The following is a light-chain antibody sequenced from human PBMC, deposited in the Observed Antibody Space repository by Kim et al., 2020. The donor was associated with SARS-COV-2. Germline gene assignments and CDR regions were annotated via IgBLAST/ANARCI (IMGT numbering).Light chain of an antibody. CDR3: SSYTSSSTRV. CDR1: SSDVGGYHY. CDR2: YVS. Sequence: GQSITIDCTGTSSDVGGYHYVSWYQQHPGKAPKLMIYYVSNRPSVVSNRFSGSKSGNTASLTISGLQAENEAEYYCSSYTSSSTRVFGTGTKVTVL. V-gene: IGLV2-14*03. J-gene: IGLJ1*01.